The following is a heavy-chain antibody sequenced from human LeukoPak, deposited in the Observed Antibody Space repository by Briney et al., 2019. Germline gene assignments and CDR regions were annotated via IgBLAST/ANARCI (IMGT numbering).Heavy chain of an antibody. Sequence: GGSLRLSCAASGXTVSNAWMSWVRQAPGKGLEWVSSISSSSSYIYYADSVKGRFTISRDNAKNSLYLQMNSLRAEDTAVYYCARAGGVYYYGSGSYISGAFDIWGQGTMVTVSS. CDR1: GXTVSNAW. CDR2: ISSSSSYI. D-gene: IGHD3-10*01. CDR3: ARAGGVYYYGSGSYISGAFDI. V-gene: IGHV3-21*01. J-gene: IGHJ3*02.